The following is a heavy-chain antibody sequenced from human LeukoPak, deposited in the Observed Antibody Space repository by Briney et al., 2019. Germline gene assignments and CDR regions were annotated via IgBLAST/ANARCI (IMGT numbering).Heavy chain of an antibody. Sequence: SETLSLTCTVSGGSISSSSYYWGWIRQPPGKGLEWIGSIYYSGSTYYNPSLKSRVTISVDTSKNQFSLKLSSVTAADTAVYYCARLTYGSAADYYFDYWGQGTLVTVSS. D-gene: IGHD3-10*01. J-gene: IGHJ4*02. CDR2: IYYSGST. CDR3: ARLTYGSAADYYFDY. V-gene: IGHV4-39*01. CDR1: GGSISSSSYY.